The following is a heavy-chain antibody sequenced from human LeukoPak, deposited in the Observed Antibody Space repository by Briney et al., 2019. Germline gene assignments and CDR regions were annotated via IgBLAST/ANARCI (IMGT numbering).Heavy chain of an antibody. J-gene: IGHJ4*02. CDR2: ISWNSGSI. Sequence: GGSLRLSCAASGFTFSSYAMSWVRHAPGKGLEWVSGISWNSGSIGYADSVKGRFTISRDNAKNSLYLQMNSLRAEDTALYYCAKAYYDFWSGYSSYFDYWGQGTLVTVSS. CDR1: GFTFSSYA. D-gene: IGHD3-3*01. CDR3: AKAYYDFWSGYSSYFDY. V-gene: IGHV3-9*01.